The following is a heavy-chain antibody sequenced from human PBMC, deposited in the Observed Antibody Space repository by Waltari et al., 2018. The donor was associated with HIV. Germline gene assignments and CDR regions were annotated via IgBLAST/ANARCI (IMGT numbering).Heavy chain of an antibody. J-gene: IGHJ5*02. CDR3: ARAVVGGYDLGNNWFDP. D-gene: IGHD5-12*01. CDR1: GGSISSGSYH. Sequence: QVQLQESGPGLVKPSQTLSLTCTVSGGSISSGSYHWSWIRQPAGKGLEWIGRLYTSGRTDSTPSLKSRATISGDTSKNQFSLKLSSVTAADTAVYYCARAVVGGYDLGNNWFDPWGQGTLVTVSS. CDR2: LYTSGRT. V-gene: IGHV4-61*02.